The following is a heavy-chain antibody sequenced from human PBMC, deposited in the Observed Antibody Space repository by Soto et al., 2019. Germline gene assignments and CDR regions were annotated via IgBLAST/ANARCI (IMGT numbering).Heavy chain of an antibody. CDR1: GFTFRTQG. D-gene: IGHD4-17*01. J-gene: IGHJ6*02. V-gene: IGHV3-30*03. CDR3: ARDKVGDYGGRHYYYYGSYV. Sequence: QVHLVESGGGVVQPGMSLRLSCAASGFTFRTQGMHWVRQAPGKGLEWVAGISYDGKNKHYADSVKGRFTISRDNSKNTLYLQMSSLRAEDTAMYYCARDKVGDYGGRHYYYYGSYVWGQGTTVTVSS. CDR2: ISYDGKNK.